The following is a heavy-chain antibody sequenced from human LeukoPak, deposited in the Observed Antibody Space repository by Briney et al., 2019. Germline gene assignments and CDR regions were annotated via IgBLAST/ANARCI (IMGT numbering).Heavy chain of an antibody. J-gene: IGHJ5*02. D-gene: IGHD3-10*01. V-gene: IGHV1-8*01. CDR1: GYTFTSYD. CDR2: MNSNSGNT. Sequence: ASVKVSCKASGYTFTSYDINWVRQATGQGLEWMGWMNSNSGNTGYAQKFQGRVTMTRNTSISTAYMELSSLRSEDTAVYYCARGGLFEKIGGSDYYGSGSYSWGQGTLVTVSS. CDR3: ARGGLFEKIGGSDYYGSGSYS.